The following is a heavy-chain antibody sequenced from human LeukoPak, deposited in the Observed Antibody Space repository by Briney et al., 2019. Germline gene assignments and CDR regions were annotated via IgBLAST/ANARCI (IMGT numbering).Heavy chain of an antibody. V-gene: IGHV1-46*01. CDR2: INPSGGST. Sequence: ASVKVSCKASGYTFTGYFVHWVRQAPGQGLEWMGIINPSGGSTSYAQKFQGRVTMTRDMSTSTVYMGLSSLRSEDTAVYYCARLSYGSGWYPYYFDYWGQGTLVTVSS. J-gene: IGHJ4*02. CDR1: GYTFTGYF. D-gene: IGHD6-19*01. CDR3: ARLSYGSGWYPYYFDY.